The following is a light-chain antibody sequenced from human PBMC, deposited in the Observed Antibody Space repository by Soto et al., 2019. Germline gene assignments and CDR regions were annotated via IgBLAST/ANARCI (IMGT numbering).Light chain of an antibody. CDR2: GTS. Sequence: ELVLTQSPATLSSSPGETVTLSCRASHSFSSSHLAWYQQTPGQAPRLLIYGTSTMATGIPERFRGSGSGTDFTLTIDRLEPEDFAVYYYQRFGTSPFLTFGGGTRLELK. J-gene: IGKJ4*01. CDR1: HSFSSSH. CDR3: QRFGTSPFLT. V-gene: IGKV3-20*01.